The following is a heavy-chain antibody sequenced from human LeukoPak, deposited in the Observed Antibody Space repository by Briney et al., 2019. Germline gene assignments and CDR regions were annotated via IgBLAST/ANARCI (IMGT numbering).Heavy chain of an antibody. J-gene: IGHJ6*03. V-gene: IGHV3-30-3*01. CDR3: ARDSPTRDYNDYMDV. CDR2: ISYDGSNK. Sequence: PGGCLRLSCAASGFTFSSYAMHWVRQAPGKGLEWVAVISYDGSNKYYVDSVKGRFTISRDNSKNTLYLQMNSLRAEDTAVYYCARDSPTRDYNDYMDVWGKGTTVTVSS. CDR1: GFTFSSYA.